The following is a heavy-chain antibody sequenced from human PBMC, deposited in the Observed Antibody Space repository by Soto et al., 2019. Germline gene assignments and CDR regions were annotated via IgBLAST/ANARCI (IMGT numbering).Heavy chain of an antibody. D-gene: IGHD3-9*01. CDR3: ARGNFDWLLPFDY. V-gene: IGHV3-66*01. J-gene: IGHJ4*02. CDR2: IYSGGST. CDR1: GFTVSSNY. Sequence: EVQLVESGGGLVQPGGSLRLSCAASGFTVSSNYMSWVRQAPGKGLEWVSVIYSGGSTYYADSVKGRFTISRDNSKNTLYLQMNSLRAEDTAVYYCARGNFDWLLPFDYWGQGTLVTVSS.